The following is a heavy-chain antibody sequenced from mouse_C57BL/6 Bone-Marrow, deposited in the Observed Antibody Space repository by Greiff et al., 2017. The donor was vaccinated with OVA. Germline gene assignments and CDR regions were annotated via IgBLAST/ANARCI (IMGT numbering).Heavy chain of an antibody. CDR1: GYTFTSYW. Sequence: VQLQQSGAELVKPGASVKLSCKASGYTFTSYWMHWVKQRPGRGLEWIGRIDPNSGGTKYNEKFKSKATLTVDKPSSTAYMQLSSLTSEDSAVYYCARGRAAQATAFDDWGQGTTLTVSS. J-gene: IGHJ2*01. V-gene: IGHV1-72*01. D-gene: IGHD3-2*02. CDR2: IDPNSGGT. CDR3: ARGRAAQATAFDD.